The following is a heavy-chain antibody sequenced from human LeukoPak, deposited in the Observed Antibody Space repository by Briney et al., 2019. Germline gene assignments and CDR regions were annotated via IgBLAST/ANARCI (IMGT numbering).Heavy chain of an antibody. V-gene: IGHV3-30-3*01. CDR3: ARDRFNRVVIPTDY. J-gene: IGHJ4*02. Sequence: GGSLRLSCAASGFTFSSYAMHWVRQAPGKGLEWVAVISYDGSNKYYADSVKGRFTISRDNSKNTLYLQMNSLRAEDTAVYYCARDRFNRVVIPTDYWGQGTLVTVSS. CDR2: ISYDGSNK. D-gene: IGHD3-3*01. CDR1: GFTFSSYA.